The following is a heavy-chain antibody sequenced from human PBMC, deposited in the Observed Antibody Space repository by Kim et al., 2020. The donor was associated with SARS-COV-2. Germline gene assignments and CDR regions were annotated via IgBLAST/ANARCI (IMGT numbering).Heavy chain of an antibody. Sequence: GGSLRLSCAASGFTFSNNKRNWCRRAPGGGREGVSGIMGIGGTINYKDSVKGRLTISKDNSKNSLSLKMNTLKAEDTAVYYCAREAAGRGTYFYNYGMD. CDR3: AREAAGRGTYFYNYGMD. J-gene: IGHJ6*01. CDR2: IMGIGGTI. D-gene: IGHD6-13*01. CDR1: GFTFSNNK. V-gene: IGHV3-48*03.